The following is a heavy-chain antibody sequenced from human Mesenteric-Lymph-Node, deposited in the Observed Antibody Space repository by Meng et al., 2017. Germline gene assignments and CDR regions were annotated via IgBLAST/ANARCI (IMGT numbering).Heavy chain of an antibody. CDR1: GGSISSYY. CDR3: ARGQKGYFDL. Sequence: QVQVQGSGPGLVKPSETLSLTCTVSGGSISSYYWSWIRQPPGKGLEWIGYIYYSGSTNYNPSLKSRVTISVDTSKNQFSLKLSSVTAADTAVYYCARGQKGYFDLWGRGTLVTVSS. CDR2: IYYSGST. V-gene: IGHV4-59*08. J-gene: IGHJ2*01.